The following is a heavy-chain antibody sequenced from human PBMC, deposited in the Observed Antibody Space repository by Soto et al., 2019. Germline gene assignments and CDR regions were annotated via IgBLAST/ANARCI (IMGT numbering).Heavy chain of an antibody. D-gene: IGHD2-15*01. J-gene: IGHJ6*02. V-gene: IGHV1-69*13. CDR3: ARVDCSGGSCYLYYYGMDV. Sequence: SVKVSCKXSGGTFSSYAISWVRQAPGQGLEWMGGIIPIFGTANYAQKFQGRVTITADESTSTAYMELSSLRSEDTAVYYCARVDCSGGSCYLYYYGMDVWGQGTTVTVSS. CDR2: IIPIFGTA. CDR1: GGTFSSYA.